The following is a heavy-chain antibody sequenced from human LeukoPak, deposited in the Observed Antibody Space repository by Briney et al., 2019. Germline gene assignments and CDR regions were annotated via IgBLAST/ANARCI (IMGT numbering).Heavy chain of an antibody. CDR3: ARRSSGYHLVRAFDI. CDR1: GGSISSSSYY. Sequence: SETLSLTCTVSGGSISSSSYYWSWIRQPPGKGLEWIGYIYYSGSTYYNPSLKSRVTISVDTSKNQFSLKLSSVTAADTAVYYCARRSSGYHLVRAFDIWGQGTMVTVSS. D-gene: IGHD3-22*01. CDR2: IYYSGST. V-gene: IGHV4-61*01. J-gene: IGHJ3*02.